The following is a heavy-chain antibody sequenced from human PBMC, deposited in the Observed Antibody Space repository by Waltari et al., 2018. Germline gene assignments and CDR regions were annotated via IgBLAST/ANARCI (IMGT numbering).Heavy chain of an antibody. D-gene: IGHD5-12*01. J-gene: IGHJ3*01. CDR3: ATYIGASLGTAAFDV. V-gene: IGHV4-39*01. CDR1: VVSIPTNRHY. Sequence: QLQLQESGPGLVKPSETLSLTCSVSVVSIPTNRHYWGWIRQPPGQGLEWIGTISYNGATYSSPSLRRRVTIFRDTSKNQLSLKLGSVTAADTAFYYCATYIGASLGTAAFDVWGQGTMVTVSS. CDR2: ISYNGAT.